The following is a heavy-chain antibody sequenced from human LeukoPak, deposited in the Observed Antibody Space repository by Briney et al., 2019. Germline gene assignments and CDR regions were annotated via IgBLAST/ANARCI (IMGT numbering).Heavy chain of an antibody. CDR3: ATDNPLLSGSYHYGMDV. CDR1: GYTLTELS. Sequence: ASVKVSCKVSGYTLTELSMHWVRQAPGKGLEWMGGFDPEDGETIYAQKFQGRVTMTEDTSTDTAYMELSSLRSEDTAVYYCATDNPLLSGSYHYGMDVWGQGTTVTVSS. D-gene: IGHD3-10*01. CDR2: FDPEDGET. J-gene: IGHJ6*02. V-gene: IGHV1-24*01.